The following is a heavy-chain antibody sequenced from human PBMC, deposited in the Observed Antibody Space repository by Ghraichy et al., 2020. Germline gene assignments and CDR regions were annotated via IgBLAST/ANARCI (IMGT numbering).Heavy chain of an antibody. J-gene: IGHJ6*02. Sequence: ASVKVSCKASGYTFTSYGISWVRQAPGQGLEWMGWISAYNGNTNYAQKLQGRVTMTTDTSTSTAYMELRSLRSDDTAVYYCAREYYYDSSGYFWLRADFGMDVWGQGTTVTVSS. CDR3: AREYYYDSSGYFWLRADFGMDV. CDR1: GYTFTSYG. CDR2: ISAYNGNT. V-gene: IGHV1-18*01. D-gene: IGHD3-22*01.